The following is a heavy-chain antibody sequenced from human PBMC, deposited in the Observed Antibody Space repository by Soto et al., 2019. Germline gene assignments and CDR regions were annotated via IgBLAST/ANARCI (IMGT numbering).Heavy chain of an antibody. J-gene: IGHJ5*02. CDR1: GYSFYNSG. CDR2: ISVYSGYA. CDR3: SKNGTTWFAA. D-gene: IGHD1-1*01. Sequence: QVQLVQSGPELKXPGASVKVSCKTSGYSFYNSGISWVRQAPGQGLEWMGWISVYSGYAHYAQKFQGRVIMTADTFTSTSYMELRGLRSDDTAMYYCSKNGTTWFAAWGQGTLVTVSS. V-gene: IGHV1-18*01.